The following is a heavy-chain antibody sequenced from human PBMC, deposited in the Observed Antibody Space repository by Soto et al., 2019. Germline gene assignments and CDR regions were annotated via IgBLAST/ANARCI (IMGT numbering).Heavy chain of an antibody. CDR1: GFTCDDYG. J-gene: IGHJ4*02. CDR3: ARLGGTGYYAGSVY. Sequence: SVGSLRLSCAASGFTCDDYGMNWVRQAPGKGLEWVSGINRNGGSLGYADSVKGRFTISTDNVKNSLYLQMNSLRAEDTALYYCARLGGTGYYAGSVYWDQGTQVTVS. V-gene: IGHV3-20*04. CDR2: INRNGGSL. D-gene: IGHD3-9*01.